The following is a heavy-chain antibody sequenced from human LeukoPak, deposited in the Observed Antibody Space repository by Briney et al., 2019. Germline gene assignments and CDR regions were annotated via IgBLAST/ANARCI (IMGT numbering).Heavy chain of an antibody. CDR1: GFSSSDYW. Sequence: GGSLRLSCAAFGFSSSDYWMSWVRQAPGKGLEWVANIKEDGSERYYVDSVKGRFTISRDNAKNSLYLQMNGLRGEDTAVYYCARETGYCSGGSCNHFDYWGQGTLVTVSS. V-gene: IGHV3-7*01. CDR3: ARETGYCSGGSCNHFDY. D-gene: IGHD2-15*01. CDR2: IKEDGSER. J-gene: IGHJ4*02.